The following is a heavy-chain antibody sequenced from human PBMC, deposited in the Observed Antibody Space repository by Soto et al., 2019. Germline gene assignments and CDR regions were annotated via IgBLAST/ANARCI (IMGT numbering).Heavy chain of an antibody. J-gene: IGHJ6*02. CDR1: GFTFSTYS. Sequence: LRLSCVGSGFTFSTYSINWVRQAPGKGLEWVSSISSRSDIYYADSVKGRFTISRDNAKNSVSLQMNSLRAEDTAVYYCAREYTAWPLAYGLDVWGQGTTVTVSS. D-gene: IGHD2-2*02. CDR2: ISSRSDI. CDR3: AREYTAWPLAYGLDV. V-gene: IGHV3-21*01.